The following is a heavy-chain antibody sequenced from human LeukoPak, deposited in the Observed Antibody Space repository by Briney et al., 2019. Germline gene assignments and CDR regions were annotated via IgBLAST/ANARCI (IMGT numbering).Heavy chain of an antibody. V-gene: IGHV3-23*01. CDR1: GFTFSSYG. Sequence: HPGGSLRLSCAASGFTFSSYGMSWVRQAPGKGLEWVSAISGSGGSTYYADSVKGRFTISRDNSKNTLYLQINSLRAEDTAVYFCARDDRWLQFNNWGQGTLVTVSS. D-gene: IGHD5-24*01. CDR3: ARDDRWLQFNN. CDR2: ISGSGGST. J-gene: IGHJ4*02.